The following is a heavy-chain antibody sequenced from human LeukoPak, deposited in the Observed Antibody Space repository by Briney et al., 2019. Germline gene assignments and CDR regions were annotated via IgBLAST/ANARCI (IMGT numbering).Heavy chain of an antibody. V-gene: IGHV3-23*01. CDR2: ISGSGGST. CDR3: ASTQYSYGSMDV. J-gene: IGHJ6*03. Sequence: PGGSLRLSCVVSGFTFSSYAMSWVRQAPGKGLEWVSGISGSGGSTYYADSVKGRFTISRDNSKNTLYLQMNSLRAEDTAVYYCASTQYSYGSMDVWGKGTTVTISS. CDR1: GFTFSSYA. D-gene: IGHD5-18*01.